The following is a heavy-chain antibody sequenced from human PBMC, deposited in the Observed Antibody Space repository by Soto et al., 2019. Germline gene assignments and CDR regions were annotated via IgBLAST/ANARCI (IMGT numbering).Heavy chain of an antibody. J-gene: IGHJ6*02. D-gene: IGHD6-6*01. CDR2: ISYHESNN. Sequence: QAQLVESGGGVVQPGTTLRLSGVASKFTFSTSGMHWVRQAPGKGLEWVAVISYHESNNYYGASVRGRFTISRDNSKNTLYLQMNSLRAEDTAVYYCARDLGAARPYYGLDVWGQGTTVNVSS. V-gene: IGHV3-30*03. CDR3: ARDLGAARPYYGLDV. CDR1: KFTFSTSG.